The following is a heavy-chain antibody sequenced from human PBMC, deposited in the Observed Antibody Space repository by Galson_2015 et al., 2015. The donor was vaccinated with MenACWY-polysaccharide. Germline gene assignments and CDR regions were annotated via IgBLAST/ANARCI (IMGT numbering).Heavy chain of an antibody. J-gene: IGHJ5*01. D-gene: IGHD2-2*01. V-gene: IGHV1-8*01. CDR2: MSPTSGNT. CDR3: ANGCSISSCSPLDS. Sequence: SVKVSCKGSGYTFTTIAINWVRQAPGQGLEWMAWMSPTSGNTGSAQKFQGRVTMTWNTSISTAYMELSSLRSEDTAVYYCANGCSISSCSPLDSWGQGTLVTVSS. CDR1: GYTFTTIA.